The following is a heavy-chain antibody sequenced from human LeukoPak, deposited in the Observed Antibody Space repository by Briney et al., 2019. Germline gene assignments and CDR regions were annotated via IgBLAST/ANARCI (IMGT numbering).Heavy chain of an antibody. Sequence: PSETLSLTCTVSGGSISSGDYYWSWIRQPPGKGLEWIGYIYYSGSTYYNPSLKSRVTISVDTSKNQFSLKLSSVTAADTAVYYCARAPYGDYGDNWFDPWGQGTLVTVSS. CDR1: GGSISSGDYY. CDR3: ARAPYGDYGDNWFDP. V-gene: IGHV4-30-4*01. J-gene: IGHJ5*02. D-gene: IGHD4-17*01. CDR2: IYYSGST.